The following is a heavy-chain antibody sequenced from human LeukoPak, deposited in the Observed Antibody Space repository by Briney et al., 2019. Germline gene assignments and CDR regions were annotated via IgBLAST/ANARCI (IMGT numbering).Heavy chain of an antibody. D-gene: IGHD3-22*01. Sequence: ASVKVSCKASGYTFTDYYMHWVRQAPGQGLEWMGIINPSGGSTSYAQKFQGRVTMTRDMSTSTVYMELSSLRSEDTAVYYCARDQSSYYDSSGYFSPGNWFDPWGQGTLVTVSS. V-gene: IGHV1-46*01. J-gene: IGHJ5*02. CDR2: INPSGGST. CDR3: ARDQSSYYDSSGYFSPGNWFDP. CDR1: GYTFTDYY.